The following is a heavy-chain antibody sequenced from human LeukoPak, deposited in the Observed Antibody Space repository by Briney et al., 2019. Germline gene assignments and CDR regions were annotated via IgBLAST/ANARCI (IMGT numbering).Heavy chain of an antibody. V-gene: IGHV1-8*01. CDR1: GYTFTSYD. D-gene: IGHD2-21*02. J-gene: IGHJ3*02. CDR3: AVNLAYCGGDCYPFDAFDI. CDR2: MNPNSGNT. Sequence: ASVKVSCKASGYTFTSYDINWVRQATGQGLEWMGWMNPNSGNTGYAQKFQGRVTMTRNTSISTAYMELSSLRSDDTAVYYCAVNLAYCGGDCYPFDAFDIWGQGTMVTVSS.